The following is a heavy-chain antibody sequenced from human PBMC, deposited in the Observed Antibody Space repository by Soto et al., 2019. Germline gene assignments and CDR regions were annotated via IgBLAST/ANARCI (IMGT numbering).Heavy chain of an antibody. Sequence: QVQLVQSGAEVKKPGSSVKVSCKASGGTFSSYTISWVRQAPGQGLEWMGRIIPILGIANYAQKFQGRVTITADKSTSTAYMELSSLRSDDTDVYYCARGAMIRGVFYYWGQGTLVTVSS. V-gene: IGHV1-69*02. J-gene: IGHJ4*02. CDR3: ARGAMIRGVFYY. CDR1: GGTFSSYT. CDR2: IIPILGIA. D-gene: IGHD3-10*01.